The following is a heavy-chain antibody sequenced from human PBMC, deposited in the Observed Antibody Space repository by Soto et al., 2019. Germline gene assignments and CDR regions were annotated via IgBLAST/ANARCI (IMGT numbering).Heavy chain of an antibody. D-gene: IGHD2-15*01. Sequence: GGSLRLSCAASGFSIENFALHWVRQAPGKGLEWVSVISWNSAYIVYADSVKGRFTVSRDNAKKSLYLQMNSLRPEDTAFYYCAKAGGSATHFLMDSLGQGTLVAVSS. J-gene: IGHJ4*02. CDR2: ISWNSAYI. CDR1: GFSIENFA. CDR3: AKAGGSATHFLMDS. V-gene: IGHV3-9*01.